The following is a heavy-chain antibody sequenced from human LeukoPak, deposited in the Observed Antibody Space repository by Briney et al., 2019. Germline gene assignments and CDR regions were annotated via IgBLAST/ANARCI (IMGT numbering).Heavy chain of an antibody. CDR3: ARKMASAYGSGTFYDLYDLGDDY. CDR2: IDPSDSYT. D-gene: IGHD3-10*01. J-gene: IGHJ4*02. V-gene: IGHV5-10-1*01. Sequence: GESLKISCKGSGYSFTSYWISWVRQMPGKGLEWMGRIDPSDSYTNYSPSFEGHATISADTSISTAYLQWTSLEASDTAMYYCARKMASAYGSGTFYDLYDLGDDYWGQGTLVTVSS. CDR1: GYSFTSYW.